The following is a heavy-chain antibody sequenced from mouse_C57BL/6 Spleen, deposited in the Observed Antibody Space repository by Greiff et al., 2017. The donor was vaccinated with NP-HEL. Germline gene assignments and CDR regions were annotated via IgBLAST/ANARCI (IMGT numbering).Heavy chain of an antibody. D-gene: IGHD3-2*02. V-gene: IGHV1-15*01. CDR2: IDPETGGT. J-gene: IGHJ2*01. Sequence: VQLQQSGAELVRPGASVTLSCKASGYTFTDYEMHWVKQTPVHGLEWIGAIDPETGGTAYNQKFKGKAILTADKSSSTAYMELRSLTSDDSAVYYGTRVAAQASYVDYWGQGTTLTVSS. CDR1: GYTFTDYE. CDR3: TRVAAQASYVDY.